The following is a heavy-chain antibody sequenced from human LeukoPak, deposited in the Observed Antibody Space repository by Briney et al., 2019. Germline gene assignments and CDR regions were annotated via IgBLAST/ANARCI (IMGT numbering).Heavy chain of an antibody. CDR3: ARKPAPAD. Sequence: GGSLRLSCAASGFTFSNFWMHWVRQAPGKGLVWVSRINIGGNRTSYADSVKGRFTISRDNAKNTLYLQMTSLRVEDTGIYYCARKPAPADWGQGTLVTVSS. CDR1: GFTFSNFW. V-gene: IGHV3-74*01. CDR2: INIGGNRT. D-gene: IGHD6-25*01. J-gene: IGHJ4*02.